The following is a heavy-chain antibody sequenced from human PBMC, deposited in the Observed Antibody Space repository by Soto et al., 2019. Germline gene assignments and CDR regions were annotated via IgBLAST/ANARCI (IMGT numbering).Heavy chain of an antibody. Sequence: SGPALVDPTHTGTLACTFSGFSLSTSGMFVSWIRQPAGKALDCLALIDWDDDKYYSTSLKTRLTISKDTSKNQVVLTMTNMDPVDTATYYCARIRECIAAAGTYYYYGMDVWGQGTTVTVSS. CDR3: ARIRECIAAAGTYYYYGMDV. CDR1: GFSLSTSGMF. D-gene: IGHD6-13*01. J-gene: IGHJ6*02. CDR2: IDWDDDK. V-gene: IGHV2-70*01.